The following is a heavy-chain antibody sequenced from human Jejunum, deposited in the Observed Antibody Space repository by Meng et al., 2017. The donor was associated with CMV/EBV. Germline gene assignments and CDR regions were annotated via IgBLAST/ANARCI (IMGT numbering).Heavy chain of an antibody. D-gene: IGHD6-13*01. J-gene: IGHJ4*02. CDR2: IYSDGTT. V-gene: IGHV3-53*01. CDR1: GFTVSSNY. Sequence: SCVASGFTVSSNYMSWGHQAPGKGLEWVSIIYSDGTTYFADSVKGRFTISRDKSKNTLDLQMNSLRAEDMAVYYCAYSSSWAHFDYWGQGTLVTVSS. CDR3: AYSSSWAHFDY.